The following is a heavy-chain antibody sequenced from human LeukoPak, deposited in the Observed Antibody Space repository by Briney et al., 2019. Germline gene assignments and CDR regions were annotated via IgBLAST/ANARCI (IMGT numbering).Heavy chain of an antibody. Sequence: PGGSLRLSCAASGFTFSEYYMTWVRQAPGKGLEWVSYISSSGSTIYYADSVKGRFTISRDNAKNSLYLQMNSLRAEDTALYYCAREITGSIAVAGPPEYWGQGTLVTVSS. J-gene: IGHJ4*02. V-gene: IGHV3-11*01. D-gene: IGHD6-19*01. CDR3: AREITGSIAVAGPPEY. CDR1: GFTFSEYY. CDR2: ISSSGSTI.